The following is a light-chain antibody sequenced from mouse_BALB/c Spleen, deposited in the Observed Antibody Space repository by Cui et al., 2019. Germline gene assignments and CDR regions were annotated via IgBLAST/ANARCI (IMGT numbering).Light chain of an antibody. CDR1: SSVSY. V-gene: IGKV4-59*01. J-gene: IGKJ5*01. CDR2: DTS. CDR3: KKGSSNPRALT. Sequence: HSVLTQSLAIMSASPGEQVTMTSSASSSVSYMHWYQQKSGTSPKRWIYDTSKLASGGPARFSGSGSGTSYSLTISSMEAEDAATYYCKKGSSNPRALTFGAGTKLELK.